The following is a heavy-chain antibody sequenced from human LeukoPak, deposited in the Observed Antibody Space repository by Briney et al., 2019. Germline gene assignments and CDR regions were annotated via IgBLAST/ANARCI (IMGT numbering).Heavy chain of an antibody. J-gene: IGHJ2*01. Sequence: SETLSLTCTVSGGSISSYYWSWIRQPPGKGLEWIGYIYYSGSTNYNPSLKSRVTISVDTSKNQFSLKLSSVTAADTAVYYCARTMYSSPHWYFDLWGRGTLVTVSS. D-gene: IGHD6-13*01. CDR1: GGSISSYY. CDR2: IYYSGST. V-gene: IGHV4-59*01. CDR3: ARTMYSSPHWYFDL.